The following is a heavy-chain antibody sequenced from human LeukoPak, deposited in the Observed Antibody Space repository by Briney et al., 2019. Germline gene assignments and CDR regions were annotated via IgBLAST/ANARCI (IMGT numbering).Heavy chain of an antibody. CDR3: AREFRRKPAAISSKYNWFDP. CDR2: IYTSGST. J-gene: IGHJ5*02. CDR1: GGSLSSGSYY. D-gene: IGHD2-2*01. Sequence: SQTLSLTCTVCGGSLSSGSYYWSWIRQPAGKGLEWIGRIYTSGSTNYNPSLKSRVTISVDTSKNQFSLKLSSVTAADTAVYYCAREFRRKPAAISSKYNWFDPWGQGTLVTVSS. V-gene: IGHV4-61*02.